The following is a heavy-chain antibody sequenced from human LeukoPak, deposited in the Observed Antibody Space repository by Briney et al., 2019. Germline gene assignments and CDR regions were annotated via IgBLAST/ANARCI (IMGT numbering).Heavy chain of an antibody. V-gene: IGHV3-11*04. CDR1: GFTFSDYY. Sequence: GGSLRLSCAASGFTFSDYYMSWIRQAPGKGLEWVSYISSSGSTIYYADSVKGRFTISRDNAKNSLYLQMNSLRAEDTAVYYCARDLSIYDSSGYYPSCFDYWGQGTLVTVSS. J-gene: IGHJ4*02. CDR3: ARDLSIYDSSGYYPSCFDY. CDR2: ISSSGSTI. D-gene: IGHD3-22*01.